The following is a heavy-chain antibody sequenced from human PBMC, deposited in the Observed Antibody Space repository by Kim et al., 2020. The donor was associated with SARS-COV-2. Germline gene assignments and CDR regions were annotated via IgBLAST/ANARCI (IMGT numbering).Heavy chain of an antibody. Sequence: YAASVKGRFAISRDNFKNTLYLQMDSLRDEDTAVYHCAKANAPWKYYGLDVWGQGTTVTVSS. CDR3: AKANAPWKYYGLDV. D-gene: IGHD1-1*01. J-gene: IGHJ6*02. V-gene: IGHV3-23*01.